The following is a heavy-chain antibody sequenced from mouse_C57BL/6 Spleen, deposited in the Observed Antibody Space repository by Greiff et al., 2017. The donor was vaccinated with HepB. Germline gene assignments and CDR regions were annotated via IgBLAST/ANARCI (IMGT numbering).Heavy chain of an antibody. Sequence: EVMLVESGGGLVKPGGSLKLSCAASGFTFSSYTMSWVRQTPEKRLEWVATISGGGGNTYYPDSVKGRFTISRDNAKNTLYLQMSSLGSEDTALDYCARQGIYYGSSYFDDWGQGTTLTVSS. D-gene: IGHD1-1*01. CDR3: ARQGIYYGSSYFDD. J-gene: IGHJ2*01. V-gene: IGHV5-9*01. CDR1: GFTFSSYT. CDR2: ISGGGGNT.